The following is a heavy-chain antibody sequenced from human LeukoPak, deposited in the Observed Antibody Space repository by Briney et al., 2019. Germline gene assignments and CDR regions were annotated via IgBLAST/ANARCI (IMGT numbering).Heavy chain of an antibody. CDR2: IYYSGST. J-gene: IGHJ4*02. V-gene: IGHV4-30-4*08. D-gene: IGHD6-19*01. CDR3: ARGVVGGWYVAPFDY. CDR1: GGSISSGDYY. Sequence: SETLSLTCTVSGGSISSGDYYWSWIRQPPGKGLEWIGYIYYSGSTYYNPSLKSRVTISVDTSKNQFSLKLSSVTAADTAVYYCARGVVGGWYVAPFDYWGQGTLVTVSS.